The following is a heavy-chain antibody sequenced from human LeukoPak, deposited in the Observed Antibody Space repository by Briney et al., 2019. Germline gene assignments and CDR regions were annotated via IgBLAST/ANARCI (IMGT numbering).Heavy chain of an antibody. J-gene: IGHJ4*02. CDR3: AREDAYCSGGSCYSSYFDY. D-gene: IGHD2-15*01. CDR2: IIPILGIA. Sequence: ASVKVSCKASGGTFSSYAISWVRQAPGQGLEWMGRIIPILGIANYAQKFQGGVTITADKSTSTAYMELSSLRSEDTAVYYCAREDAYCSGGSCYSSYFDYWGQGTLVTVSS. V-gene: IGHV1-69*04. CDR1: GGTFSSYA.